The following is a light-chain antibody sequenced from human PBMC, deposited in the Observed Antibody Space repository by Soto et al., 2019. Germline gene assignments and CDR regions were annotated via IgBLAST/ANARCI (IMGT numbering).Light chain of an antibody. J-gene: IGLJ2*01. Sequence: QSVLTQTLSVSGAPGQKITMFCTGSSSNIGAGYDVHWYQQLPGAAPRLLIYADNNRPSGVPDRFSASNSGTSASLAITGLQGEDEAVYYCQSYDTSLSGVIFGAGTKLTVL. CDR3: QSYDTSLSGVI. CDR2: ADN. CDR1: SSNIGAGYD. V-gene: IGLV1-40*01.